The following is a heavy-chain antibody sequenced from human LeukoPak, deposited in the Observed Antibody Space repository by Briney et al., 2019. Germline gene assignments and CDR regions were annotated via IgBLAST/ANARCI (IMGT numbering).Heavy chain of an antibody. Sequence: GGSLSLSCPASGFTLSSYRMNWVRPAPGKGMEWVSSTSSSSSYIYYADSVKGRFTTSRDNAKNSLYLQMNSLRAEDTAVYYCARETAGYSYGAYYYYGMDVWGKGTTVTVSS. CDR2: TSSSSSYI. V-gene: IGHV3-21*01. CDR1: GFTLSSYR. CDR3: ARETAGYSYGAYYYYGMDV. J-gene: IGHJ6*04. D-gene: IGHD5-18*01.